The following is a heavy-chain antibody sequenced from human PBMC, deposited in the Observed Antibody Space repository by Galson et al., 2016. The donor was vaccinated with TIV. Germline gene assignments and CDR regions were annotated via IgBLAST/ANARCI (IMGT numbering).Heavy chain of an antibody. CDR2: IRYDGSRR. V-gene: IGHV3-30*02. CDR1: GFTFSSFG. CDR3: ASGVVAHTYYFFGMDL. J-gene: IGHJ6*02. Sequence: SLRLSCAASGFTFSSFGMHWVRQAPGKGLEWVALIRYDGSRRYYADSVKGRFTISRDDSKNTLSLQMNGLRRDDSAVYYCASGVVAHTYYFFGMDLWGQGTTVTVSS. D-gene: IGHD2-15*01.